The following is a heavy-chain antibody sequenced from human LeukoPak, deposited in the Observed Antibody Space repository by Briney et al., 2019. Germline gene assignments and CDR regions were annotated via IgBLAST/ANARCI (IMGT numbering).Heavy chain of an antibody. J-gene: IGHJ3*02. CDR1: GFIFSGHV. CDR3: AKRAVAGIIDAFDI. D-gene: IGHD6-19*01. V-gene: IGHV3-30-3*02. CDR2: ISYDGSNK. Sequence: GGSLRLSCAASGFIFSGHVMHWVRQAPGKGLEWVSLISYDGSNKDYADSVKGRFTISRDNAKNSLYLQMNSLRAEDTAVYYCAKRAVAGIIDAFDIWGQGTMVTVSS.